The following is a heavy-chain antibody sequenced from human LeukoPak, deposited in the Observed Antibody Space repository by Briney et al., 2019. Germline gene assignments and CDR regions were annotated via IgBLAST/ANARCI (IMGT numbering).Heavy chain of an antibody. Sequence: ASVKVSCKASGYTFTGYYMHWVRQAPGQGLEWMGWINPNSGGTNYAQKFQGRVTMTRDTSISTAYMELSGLRSEDTAVYYCARGGGYSSGWYYLFDYWGQGTLVTVSS. CDR2: INPNSGGT. CDR3: ARGGGYSSGWYYLFDY. CDR1: GYTFTGYY. V-gene: IGHV1-2*02. D-gene: IGHD6-19*01. J-gene: IGHJ4*02.